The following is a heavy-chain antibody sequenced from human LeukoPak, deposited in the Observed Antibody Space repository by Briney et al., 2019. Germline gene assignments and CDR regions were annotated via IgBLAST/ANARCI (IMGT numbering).Heavy chain of an antibody. CDR2: ISGTSTYI. CDR3: ARGMRQIDDAFDL. J-gene: IGHJ3*01. CDR1: GFTFSTYA. Sequence: GGSLRLSCAASGFTFSTYAMNWVRQAPGKGLKWVSGISGTSTYIHDADSVKGRFTVFRDNPNKSLYLQMNSLRAEDTAMYYCARGMRQIDDAFDLWGQGTMVTVSS. D-gene: IGHD6-25*01. V-gene: IGHV3-21*01.